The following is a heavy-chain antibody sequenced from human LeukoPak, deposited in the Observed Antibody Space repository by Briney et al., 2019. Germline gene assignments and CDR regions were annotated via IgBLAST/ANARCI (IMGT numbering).Heavy chain of an antibody. V-gene: IGHV3-48*01. Sequence: GGSLRLSCAASGFTFSNYSLNWVRQAAGKGLEWVSYITGSSSTINYADSVKGRSTISRDKAKNSLYLQMNSLRAEDTAVYYCARTGLGMYSFDSWGRGTLVTVSS. D-gene: IGHD3/OR15-3a*01. CDR1: GFTFSNYS. CDR2: ITGSSSTI. J-gene: IGHJ4*02. CDR3: ARTGLGMYSFDS.